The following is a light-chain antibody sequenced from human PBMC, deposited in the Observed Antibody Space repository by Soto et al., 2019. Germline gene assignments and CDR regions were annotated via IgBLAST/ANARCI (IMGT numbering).Light chain of an antibody. CDR1: QSVSSN. J-gene: IGKJ1*01. V-gene: IGKV3-20*01. CDR3: QHSRSSPRRT. Sequence: EIVMTQSPATLSVSPGEGVSLSCRASQSVSSNLAWYQQRPGQAPRLLIYGASSRATGIPDRFSGSWSGTDCPLTIWRLEPEDLAMYSSQHSRSSPRRTFGQGTKVDIK. CDR2: GAS.